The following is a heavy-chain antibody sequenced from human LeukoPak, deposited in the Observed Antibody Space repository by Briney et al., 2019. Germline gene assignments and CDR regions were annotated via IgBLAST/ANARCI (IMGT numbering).Heavy chain of an antibody. J-gene: IGHJ3*02. CDR3: AGTDYYDGSGYYPRGAFDI. CDR2: IRYDGSNK. Sequence: GGSLRLSCAASGFTFSSYGMHWVRQAPGKGLEWVAFIRYDGSNKYYADSVKGRFTISRDNSKNTLYLQMNSLRAEDTAVYYCAGTDYYDGSGYYPRGAFDIWGQGTMVTVSS. CDR1: GFTFSSYG. V-gene: IGHV3-30*02. D-gene: IGHD3-22*01.